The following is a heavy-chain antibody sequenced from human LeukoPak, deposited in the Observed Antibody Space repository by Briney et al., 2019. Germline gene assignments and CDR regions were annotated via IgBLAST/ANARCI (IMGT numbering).Heavy chain of an antibody. CDR1: GFTFSSYW. CDR3: ARERKVVPAAKGYYYYGMDV. D-gene: IGHD2-2*01. V-gene: IGHV3-7*01. J-gene: IGHJ6*02. Sequence: GGSLRLSCAASGFTFSSYWMSWVRQAPGKGLEWVASIKQDGSEKYYVDSVKGRFTISRDNAKNSLYLQMNSLRAEDTAVYYCARERKVVPAAKGYYYYGMDVWGQGTTVTVSS. CDR2: IKQDGSEK.